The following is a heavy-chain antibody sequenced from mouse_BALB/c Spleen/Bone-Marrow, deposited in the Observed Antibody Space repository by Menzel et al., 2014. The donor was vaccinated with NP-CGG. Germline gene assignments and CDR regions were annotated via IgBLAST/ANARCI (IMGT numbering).Heavy chain of an antibody. V-gene: IGHV1-69*02. CDR1: GYTFTRNW. CDR3: TRPDDYEYGAVTS. J-gene: IGHJ3*01. D-gene: IGHD2-4*01. Sequence: QVQLQQSGAELVRPGASVKLSCKASGYTFTRNWMNWVKQRPEQGLEWIGNIYPSDSFTKYNQKFQDKATLTVDKSSSTAHMHRSSPASDDSAVYYITRPDDYEYGAVTSGGQAPLAPVS. CDR2: IYPSDSFT.